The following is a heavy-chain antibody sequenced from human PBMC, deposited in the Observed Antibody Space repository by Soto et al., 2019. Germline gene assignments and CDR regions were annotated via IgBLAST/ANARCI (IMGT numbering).Heavy chain of an antibody. D-gene: IGHD3-10*01. Sequence: GASVKVSCKASGYIFTSYEIHWVRQATGQGLEWMGWMNPNSGIIGYAQKFQGRFTISRDNSKNTLYLQMNSLRAEDTAVYYCTTEILLWFGELWPPRLLLDYPGQRTPVTVSS. CDR3: TTEILLWFGELWPPRLLLDY. V-gene: IGHV1-8*01. CDR1: GYIFTSYE. J-gene: IGHJ4*02. CDR2: MNPNSGII.